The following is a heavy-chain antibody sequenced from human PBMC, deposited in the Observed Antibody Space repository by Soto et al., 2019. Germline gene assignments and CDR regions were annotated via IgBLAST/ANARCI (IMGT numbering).Heavy chain of an antibody. J-gene: IGHJ5*02. CDR2: INAATGTV. V-gene: IGHV1-3*01. Sequence: ASVKVSCKASGYTFSSYALHWVRQAPGQRLEWMGWINAATGTVKYSQKFQGRVTITRDTSASTAFMELRRLRSEETAVYYCARAVGQVDHWGEGSVVTVS. D-gene: IGHD6-19*01. CDR3: ARAVGQVDH. CDR1: GYTFSSYA.